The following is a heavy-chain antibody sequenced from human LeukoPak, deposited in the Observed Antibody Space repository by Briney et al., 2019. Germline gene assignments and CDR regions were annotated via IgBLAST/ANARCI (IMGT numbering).Heavy chain of an antibody. CDR2: IYSGGTT. CDR1: GFTVSSNY. D-gene: IGHD3-22*01. V-gene: IGHV3-66*01. J-gene: IGHJ4*02. CDR3: ARDRAEDYYDSSGRPL. Sequence: GGSLRLSCAASGFTVSSNYMSWVRQAPGKGLEWVSVIYSGGTTYYADSVKGRFTISRDNSKNTLYLQMNSLRAEDTAVYYCARDRAEDYYDSSGRPLWGQGTLVTVSS.